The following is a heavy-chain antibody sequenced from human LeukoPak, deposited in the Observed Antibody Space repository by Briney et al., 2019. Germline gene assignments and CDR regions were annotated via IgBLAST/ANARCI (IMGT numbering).Heavy chain of an antibody. Sequence: GSLRLSCAASGFTFSSYGMHWVRQAPGKELEWVAFIRYDGSNKYYADSVKGRFTISRDNSKNTVYLQMNSLRAEDTAVYYCARGPRFAIRMIVVVTKGHFDYWGQGTLVTVSS. CDR2: IRYDGSNK. J-gene: IGHJ4*02. CDR3: ARGPRFAIRMIVVVTKGHFDY. D-gene: IGHD3-22*01. CDR1: GFTFSSYG. V-gene: IGHV3-30*02.